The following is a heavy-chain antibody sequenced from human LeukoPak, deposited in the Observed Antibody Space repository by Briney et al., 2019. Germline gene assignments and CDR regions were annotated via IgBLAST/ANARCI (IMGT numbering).Heavy chain of an antibody. J-gene: IGHJ4*02. D-gene: IGHD2-15*01. CDR3: ARGEPGYCSGGSCYPFDY. V-gene: IGHV4-34*01. CDR2: INHSGST. Sequence: PSETLSLTCAVYGGSFSGYYWSWIRQPPRKGLEWIGEINHSGSTNYNPSLKSRVTISVDTSKNQFSLKLSSVTAADTAVYYCARGEPGYCSGGSCYPFDYWGQGTLVTVSS. CDR1: GGSFSGYY.